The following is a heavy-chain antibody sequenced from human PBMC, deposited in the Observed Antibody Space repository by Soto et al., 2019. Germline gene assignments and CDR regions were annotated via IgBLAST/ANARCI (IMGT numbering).Heavy chain of an antibody. V-gene: IGHV4-59*01. CDR3: ARDVAVAGGTNWFDP. D-gene: IGHD6-19*01. CDR2: IYYSGST. CDR1: GGSISSYY. Sequence: SETLSLTCTVSGGSISSYYWSWIRQPPGKGLEWIGYIYYSGSTNYNPSLKSRVTISVDTSKNQFSLKLSSVTAADTAVYYCARDVAVAGGTNWFDPWGQTAMVSVSS. J-gene: IGHJ5*02.